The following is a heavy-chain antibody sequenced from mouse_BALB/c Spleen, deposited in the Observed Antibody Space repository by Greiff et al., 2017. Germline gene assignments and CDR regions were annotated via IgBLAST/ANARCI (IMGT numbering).Heavy chain of an antibody. D-gene: IGHD1-1*01. Sequence: EVMLVESGGGLVQPGGSLRLSCATSGFTFTDYYMSWVRQPPGKALEWLGFIRNKANGYTTEYSASVKGRFTISRDNSQSILYLQMNTLRAEDSATYYCARAHYYGSSYVSYWYFDVWGAGTTVTVSS. CDR2: IRNKANGYTT. CDR3: ARAHYYGSSYVSYWYFDV. CDR1: GFTFTDYY. J-gene: IGHJ1*01. V-gene: IGHV7-3*02.